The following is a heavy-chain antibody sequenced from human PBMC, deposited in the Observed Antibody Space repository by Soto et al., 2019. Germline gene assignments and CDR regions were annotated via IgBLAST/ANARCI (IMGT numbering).Heavy chain of an antibody. J-gene: IGHJ4*02. CDR1: GGSFSGYY. V-gene: IGHV4-34*01. Sequence: SETLSLTCAFYGGSFSGYYWSLIRQPPGKGLEWIGEINHSGSTNYNPSLKSRVTISVDTSKNQFSLKLSSVTAADTAVYYCARDRFGELDFDYWGQGTLVTVSS. CDR2: INHSGST. D-gene: IGHD3-10*01. CDR3: ARDRFGELDFDY.